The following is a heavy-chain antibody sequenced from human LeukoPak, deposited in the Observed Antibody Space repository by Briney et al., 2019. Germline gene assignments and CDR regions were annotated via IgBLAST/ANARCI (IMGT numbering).Heavy chain of an antibody. J-gene: IGHJ4*02. D-gene: IGHD6-13*01. CDR2: ISSNGGST. CDR3: AKDMRRLNPAAGHFDY. CDR1: GFTFSSYA. Sequence: GGSLRLSCAASGFTFSSYAMHWVRQAPGKGLEYVSAISSNGGSTYYANSVKGRFTISRDNAKNSLYLQMNSLRAEDMALYYCAKDMRRLNPAAGHFDYWGQGTLVTVSS. V-gene: IGHV3-64*01.